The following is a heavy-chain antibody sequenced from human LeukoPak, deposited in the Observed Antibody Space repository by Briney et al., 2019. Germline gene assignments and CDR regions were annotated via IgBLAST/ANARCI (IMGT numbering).Heavy chain of an antibody. CDR1: GFTFDDYA. CDR3: AEDITRRLAVFSD. Sequence: GRSLILSCAASGFTFDDYAMHWVRQAPGKGLEWVSGISWNSGSIGYADSVKGRFTISRDNAKNSLYLQMNSLRAEDTALYYCAEDITRRLAVFSDWGQGTLVTVSS. D-gene: IGHD3-9*01. J-gene: IGHJ4*02. CDR2: ISWNSGSI. V-gene: IGHV3-9*01.